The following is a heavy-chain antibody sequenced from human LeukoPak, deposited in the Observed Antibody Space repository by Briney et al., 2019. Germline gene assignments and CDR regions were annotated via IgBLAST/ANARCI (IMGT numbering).Heavy chain of an antibody. Sequence: ASVTVSCKASGYTFTGYYVHWVRQAPGQGLEWMGWINPNSGGTNYAQKFQGRVTTTRDTSISTAYMELSRLRSDDTAVYYCAREVFGATMIDYWGQGTLVTVSS. CDR2: INPNSGGT. D-gene: IGHD1-26*01. V-gene: IGHV1-2*02. J-gene: IGHJ4*02. CDR1: GYTFTGYY. CDR3: AREVFGATMIDY.